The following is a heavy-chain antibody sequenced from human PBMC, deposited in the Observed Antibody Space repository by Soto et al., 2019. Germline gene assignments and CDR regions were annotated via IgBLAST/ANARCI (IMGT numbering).Heavy chain of an antibody. D-gene: IGHD3-22*01. CDR3: TTDPVTMIVVVPSSG. V-gene: IGHV4-39*03. CDR2: IYYSGST. J-gene: IGHJ4*02. CDR1: GGSIGSSSYD. Sequence: SETLSITCTVCGGSIGSSSYDWGRIRQPPGKGLEWIGSIYYSGSTYYNPSLKSRVTISVDTSKNQFSLKLSSVTAADTAVYYCTTDPVTMIVVVPSSGWGQGTLVTVSS.